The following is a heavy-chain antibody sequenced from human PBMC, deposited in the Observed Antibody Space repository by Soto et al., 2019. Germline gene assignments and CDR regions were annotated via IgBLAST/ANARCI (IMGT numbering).Heavy chain of an antibody. CDR3: ARATSRYYDRHYYYYGMDV. CDR1: GFTFSSYA. CDR2: ISYDGSNK. V-gene: IGHV3-30-3*01. D-gene: IGHD3-22*01. J-gene: IGHJ6*02. Sequence: GGSLRLSCAASGFTFSSYAMHWVRQAPGKGLEWVAVISYDGSNKYYADSVKGRFTISRDNSKNTLYLQMNSLRAEDTAVYYCARATSRYYDRHYYYYGMDVWGQGTTVTVSS.